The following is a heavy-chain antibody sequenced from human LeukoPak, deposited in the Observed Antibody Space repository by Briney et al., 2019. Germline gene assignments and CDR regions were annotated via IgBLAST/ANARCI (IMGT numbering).Heavy chain of an antibody. D-gene: IGHD3-16*01. CDR1: GFTFRYYL. J-gene: IGHJ4*02. V-gene: IGHV3-23*01. CDR2: INGGGDST. Sequence: GGSLRLSCAASGFTFRYYLMGWVRQAPGKGLEWVSAINGGGDSTYYADSVKGRFTISRDNSKNTLYLQMNSLRAEDTAVYYCAKWGGSASGVDYYFDYWGQGTLVTVSS. CDR3: AKWGGSASGVDYYFDY.